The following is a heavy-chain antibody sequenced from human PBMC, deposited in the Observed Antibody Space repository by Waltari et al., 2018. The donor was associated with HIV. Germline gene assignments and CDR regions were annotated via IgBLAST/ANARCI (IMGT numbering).Heavy chain of an antibody. J-gene: IGHJ5*01. D-gene: IGHD3-10*01. CDR3: AKDGRLRWYGDTGWLDS. CDR2: IAYDGTNQ. CDR1: GFTFRDYA. V-gene: IGHV3-30*15. Sequence: QVHLVESGGGVVQPGRSLRLSCVTPGFTFRDYALHCVRQAPGKGLEWLAAIAYDGTNQYYAKSVRGRFIISRDDATNTVHLQMGSLRDEDTAMYFCAKDGRLRWYGDTGWLDSWGRGSQVTVSS.